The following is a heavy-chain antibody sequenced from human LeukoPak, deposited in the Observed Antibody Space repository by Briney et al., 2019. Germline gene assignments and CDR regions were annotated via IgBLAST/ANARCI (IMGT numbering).Heavy chain of an antibody. CDR2: INHSGST. CDR3: ARGSNHDFWSGYYTVAYHYMDV. V-gene: IGHV4-34*01. D-gene: IGHD3-3*01. CDR1: GGSFSGYY. Sequence: SETLSLTCAVYGGSFSGYYWSWIRQPPGKGLEWIGEINHSGSTNYNTSLKSRVTISIDTSKNQFSLKLSSVTAADTAVDYCARGSNHDFWSGYYTVAYHYMDVWDKGTTVTVSS. J-gene: IGHJ6*03.